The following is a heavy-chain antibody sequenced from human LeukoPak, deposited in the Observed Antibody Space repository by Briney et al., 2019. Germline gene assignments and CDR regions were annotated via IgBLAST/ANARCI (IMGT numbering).Heavy chain of an antibody. CDR2: ISSSSYI. CDR3: ARDSSGITIFGVGNNFDY. V-gene: IGHV3-21*01. CDR1: GFTFSSYS. J-gene: IGHJ4*02. D-gene: IGHD3-3*01. Sequence: GGSLRLSCAASGFTFSSYSMNWVRQAPGKGLEWVSSISSSSYIYYADSVKGRFTISRDNAKNSLYLQMNSLRAEDTAVYYCARDSSGITIFGVGNNFDYWGQGTLVTVSS.